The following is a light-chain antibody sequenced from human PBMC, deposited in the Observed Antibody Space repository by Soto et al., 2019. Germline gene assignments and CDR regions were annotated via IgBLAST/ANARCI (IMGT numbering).Light chain of an antibody. Sequence: DLQMTQSPSTLSASLGDSVTIXXRASESIRTWLAWYQHKPGKAPEVLIYDASSLESGVPSRFSGSGSGTDFTLTISSLQPEDFATYYCQQSYTTWTFGQGTKVDIK. J-gene: IGKJ1*01. CDR2: DAS. CDR1: ESIRTW. V-gene: IGKV1-5*01. CDR3: QQSYTTWT.